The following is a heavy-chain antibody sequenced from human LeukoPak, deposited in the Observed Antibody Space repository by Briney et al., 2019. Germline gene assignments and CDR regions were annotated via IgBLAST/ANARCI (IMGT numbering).Heavy chain of an antibody. D-gene: IGHD3-3*01. CDR1: GGSFSGYY. J-gene: IGHJ4*02. CDR2: IYYSGST. Sequence: SETLSLTCAVYGGSFSGYYWSWIRQPPGKGLEWIGYIYYSGSTNYNPSLKSRVTISVDTSKNQFSLKLSSVTAADTAVYYCARHGYDFWSGYPLSGLDYWGQGTLVTVSS. V-gene: IGHV4-59*08. CDR3: ARHGYDFWSGYPLSGLDY.